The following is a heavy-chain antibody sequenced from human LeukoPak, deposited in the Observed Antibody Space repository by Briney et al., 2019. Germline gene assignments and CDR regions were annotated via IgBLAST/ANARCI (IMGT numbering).Heavy chain of an antibody. J-gene: IGHJ6*03. CDR2: IYSGGST. Sequence: GGSLRLSCAASGFTVSSNYMSWVRQAPGKGLEWVSVIYSGGSTYYADSVKGRFTISRDNSKNTLYLQMNSLRAEDTAVYYCAKRGSWYGDYYYYMDVWGKGTTVTVSS. D-gene: IGHD6-13*01. CDR3: AKRGSWYGDYYYYMDV. CDR1: GFTVSSNY. V-gene: IGHV3-53*01.